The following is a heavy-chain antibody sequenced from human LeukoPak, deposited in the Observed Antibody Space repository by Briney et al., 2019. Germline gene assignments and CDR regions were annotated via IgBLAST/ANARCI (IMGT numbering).Heavy chain of an antibody. Sequence: ASVKVSCKASGGTFSSYAINWVRQATGQGLEWMGWMNPNSGNTGYAQKFQGRVTMTRNTSISTAYMELSSLRSEDTAVYYCARGLYFEARYYYYYMDVWGKGTTVTISS. CDR2: MNPNSGNT. CDR3: ARGLYFEARYYYYYMDV. J-gene: IGHJ6*03. D-gene: IGHD3-9*01. V-gene: IGHV1-8*02. CDR1: GGTFSSYA.